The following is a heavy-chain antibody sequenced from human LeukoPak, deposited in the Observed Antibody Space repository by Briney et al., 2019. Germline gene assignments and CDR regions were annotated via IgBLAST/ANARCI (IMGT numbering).Heavy chain of an antibody. Sequence: GESLKISCKGSGYTFTNYWIGWVRPMPGKGLEWMGIIYPGDSHSRYSPSFQGQVTISADKSISTAFLQWSSLKASDTAMYYCARLHYFASGNYYNVGDYWGQGTLVTVSS. CDR2: IYPGDSHS. CDR3: ARLHYFASGNYYNVGDY. J-gene: IGHJ4*02. D-gene: IGHD3-10*01. CDR1: GYTFTNYW. V-gene: IGHV5-51*01.